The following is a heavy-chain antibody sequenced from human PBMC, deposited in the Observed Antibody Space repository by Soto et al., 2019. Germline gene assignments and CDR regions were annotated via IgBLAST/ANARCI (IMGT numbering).Heavy chain of an antibody. CDR3: ARGWYYDILTGYTTGPYGMDV. D-gene: IGHD3-9*01. J-gene: IGHJ6*02. V-gene: IGHV4-4*02. Sequence: PSETLSLTCAVSGGSISSSNWWSCVRQPPGKGLEWIGEIYHSGSTNYNPSLKSRVTISVDKSKNQFSLKLSSVTAADTAVYYCARGWYYDILTGYTTGPYGMDVWGQGTTVTVSS. CDR2: IYHSGST. CDR1: GGSISSSNW.